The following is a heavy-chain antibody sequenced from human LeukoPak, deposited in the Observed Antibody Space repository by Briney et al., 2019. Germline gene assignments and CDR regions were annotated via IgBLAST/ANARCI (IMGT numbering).Heavy chain of an antibody. V-gene: IGHV3-74*01. CDR1: GFTFRSYW. CDR3: ARQYCSGGSCYSFLAFDI. Sequence: GGSLRLFCAASGFTFRSYWMHWVRQVPGKGLVWVSRIHSDGSSTTYADSVKGRFSISRDNAKNTLYLQMNSLRADDTAVYYCARQYCSGGSCYSFLAFDIWGQGTMVTVSS. J-gene: IGHJ3*02. D-gene: IGHD2-15*01. CDR2: IHSDGSST.